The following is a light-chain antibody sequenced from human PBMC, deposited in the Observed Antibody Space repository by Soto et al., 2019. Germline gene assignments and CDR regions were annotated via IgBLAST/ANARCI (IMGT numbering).Light chain of an antibody. Sequence: QSVLTQPPSVSGAPGQRVTISCTESSSNIGAGYDVLWYQQLPGTAPKLLIYGNSNRPSGVPDRFSGSKSGTSASLAITGLQAEDEADYYCQSYDSSLSGWVFGGGTQLTVL. CDR1: SSNIGAGYD. CDR3: QSYDSSLSGWV. J-gene: IGLJ3*02. V-gene: IGLV1-40*01. CDR2: GNS.